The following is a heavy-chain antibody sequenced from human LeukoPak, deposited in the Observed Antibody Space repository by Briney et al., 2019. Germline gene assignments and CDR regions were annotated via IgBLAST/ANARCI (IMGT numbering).Heavy chain of an antibody. CDR3: AKDLRWLLRYYFDY. J-gene: IGHJ4*02. D-gene: IGHD2-15*01. CDR1: GFTFSSYA. V-gene: IGHV3-23*01. CDR2: ISGSGGST. Sequence: GGSLRLSCAASGFTFSSYAMSWVRQAPGKGREWGSAISGSGGSTYYADSVKGRFTISRDNSKNTLYLQMNSLRAEDTAVYYCAKDLRWLLRYYFDYWGQGTLVTVSS.